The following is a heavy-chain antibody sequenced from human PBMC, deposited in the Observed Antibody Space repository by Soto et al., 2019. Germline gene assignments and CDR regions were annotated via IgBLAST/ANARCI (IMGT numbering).Heavy chain of an antibody. CDR2: LSNSGGTT. D-gene: IGHD3-16*01. CDR3: ARRGIGYYNMDV. J-gene: IGHJ6*03. CDR1: GFTLSSYA. V-gene: IGHV3-23*01. Sequence: EVQLLESGGGLVQPGGSLRLSCAASGFTLSSYAMSWVRQAPGKGLEWVSTLSNSGGTTYYPYSVKGRFTISRDSSKSTLYLEMNSLRAEDTAVYYCARRGIGYYNMDVWGRGTTVTVSS.